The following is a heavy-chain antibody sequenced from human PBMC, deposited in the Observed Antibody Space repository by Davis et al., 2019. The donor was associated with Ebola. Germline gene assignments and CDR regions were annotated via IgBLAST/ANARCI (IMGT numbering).Heavy chain of an antibody. V-gene: IGHV3-48*02. D-gene: IGHD2-15*01. J-gene: IGHJ6*02. Sequence: GESLKISCAASGFSFNIYGMYWFRQPPGKGLVWLSYIGASDEGISYADSVKGRFTISRDNAKNSVTLHMNRLRDDDMAVYYCARRILGDSRGAVDVWGQGTTVTVSS. CDR3: ARRILGDSRGAVDV. CDR1: GFSFNIYG. CDR2: IGASDEGI.